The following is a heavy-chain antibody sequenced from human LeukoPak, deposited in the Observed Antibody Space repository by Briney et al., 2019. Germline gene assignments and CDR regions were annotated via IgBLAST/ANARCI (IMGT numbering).Heavy chain of an antibody. Sequence: PGGSLRLSCAASGFTFSSQWMSWARQAPGKGLEWVAIVNQGGTQKYYVDSVKGRFTISRDNAENSLYLQMNSLRAEDTAVYYCARARLTDYVWGRRTFDIWGQGTMVTISS. CDR3: ARARLTDYVWGRRTFDI. J-gene: IGHJ3*02. CDR1: GFTFSSQW. D-gene: IGHD3-16*01. V-gene: IGHV3-7*01. CDR2: VNQGGTQK.